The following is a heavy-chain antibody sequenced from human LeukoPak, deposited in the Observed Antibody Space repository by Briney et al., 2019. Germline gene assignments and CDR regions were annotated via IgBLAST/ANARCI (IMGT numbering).Heavy chain of an antibody. J-gene: IGHJ6*04. D-gene: IGHD6-13*01. V-gene: IGHV3-23*01. CDR3: AKEPSSSRWPYYYYGMDV. CDR2: ISGSGGST. Sequence: GGSLRLSCAASGFTFSSYAMSWVRQAPGKGLEWVSAISGSGGSTYYADSVKGRFTISRDNSKNTLYLQMNSLRAEDTAVYYCAKEPSSSRWPYYYYGMDVWGKGTTVTVSS. CDR1: GFTFSSYA.